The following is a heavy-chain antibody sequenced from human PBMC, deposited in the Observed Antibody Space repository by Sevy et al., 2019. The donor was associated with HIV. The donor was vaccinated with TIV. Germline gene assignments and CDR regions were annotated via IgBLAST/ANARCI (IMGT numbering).Heavy chain of an antibody. D-gene: IGHD3-22*01. J-gene: IGHJ4*02. CDR1: GYTLTKLD. CDR3: TTMEYYHNIIGSSSGDY. CDR2: FDPEDGDT. V-gene: IGHV1-24*01. Sequence: ASVKVSCKVSGYTLTKLDMHWVRQAPGKGLEWMGGFDPEDGDTFDAQKFQGRVTMTEDTSTDTAYMELSSLRSEYTAVYYCTTMEYYHNIIGSSSGDYWGQGTLVTVSS.